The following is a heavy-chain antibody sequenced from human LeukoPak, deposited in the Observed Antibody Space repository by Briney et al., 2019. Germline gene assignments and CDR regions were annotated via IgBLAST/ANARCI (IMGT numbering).Heavy chain of an antibody. D-gene: IGHD6-13*01. CDR1: GFTVSSNY. V-gene: IGHV3-53*01. Sequence: GGSLRLSCAASGFTVSSNYMSWVRQAPGKGLEWVSVIYSGGSTYYADSVKGRFTISRDNSKNTLYLQMNSLRAEDTAVYYCANENINSSSWYGLGYWGQGTLVTVSS. CDR2: IYSGGST. J-gene: IGHJ4*02. CDR3: ANENINSSSWYGLGY.